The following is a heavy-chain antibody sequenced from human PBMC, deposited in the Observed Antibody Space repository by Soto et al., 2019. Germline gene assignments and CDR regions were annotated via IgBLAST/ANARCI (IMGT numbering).Heavy chain of an antibody. CDR1: GFTVSSNY. CDR3: AARNIVAPY. CDR2: IYSGGTT. Sequence: EVQLVESGGGLVQPGESLRLSCAASGFTVSSNYMSWVRQAPGKGLEWVSLIYSGGTTDYADSVKGRFTISRDNSKNTLYLQMNSLRAEDTAVYYCAARNIVAPYWGQGTLVNVSS. D-gene: IGHD5-12*01. J-gene: IGHJ4*02. V-gene: IGHV3-66*01.